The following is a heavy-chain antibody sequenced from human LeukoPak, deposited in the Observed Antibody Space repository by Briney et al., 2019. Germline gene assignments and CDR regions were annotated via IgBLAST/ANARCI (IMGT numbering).Heavy chain of an antibody. Sequence: PGGSLRLSCAASGFTFSSFEMNWVRQAPGKGLEWVSYISTSGTTIYYADSVKGRFSISRDNAKNSLYLQMSSLRAEDTAVYCCARGFRVGGNSGYYYYYGMDVWGQGTTVTVSS. J-gene: IGHJ6*02. CDR1: GFTFSSFE. V-gene: IGHV3-48*03. CDR3: ARGFRVGGNSGYYYYYGMDV. D-gene: IGHD1-26*01. CDR2: ISTSGTTI.